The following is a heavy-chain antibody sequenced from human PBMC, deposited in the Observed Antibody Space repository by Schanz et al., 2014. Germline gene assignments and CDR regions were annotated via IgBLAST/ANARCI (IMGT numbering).Heavy chain of an antibody. V-gene: IGHV3-33*01. J-gene: IGHJ4*02. CDR2: VCYDGSKK. Sequence: QVQLVESGGGVVQPGRSLRLSCAASGFTFSAYGMHWVRQAPGKGLEWVAVVCYDGSKKYYADSVQGRFTLSKDFSKDTLYLQLTRLRPEDTAVYYCARDLAGGGNDVWGQGTLVTVSS. CDR3: ARDLAGGGNDV. D-gene: IGHD2-15*01. CDR1: GFTFSAYG.